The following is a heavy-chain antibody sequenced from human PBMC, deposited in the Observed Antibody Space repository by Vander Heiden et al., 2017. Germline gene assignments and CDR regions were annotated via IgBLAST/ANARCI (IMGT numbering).Heavy chain of an antibody. CDR2: ISRSGATT. D-gene: IGHD6-19*01. Sequence: EVQLLQSGGDLVQPGGALTLSCAASGFNFNNYARSWVRQAPGKGLEWVSTISRSGATTYYSDSVKGRFTVSRNNSKNSLYLRMNTVRAEDTALYYCARSPISVTGFFDSWGQGTLVTVSS. V-gene: IGHV3-23*01. CDR3: ARSPISVTGFFDS. J-gene: IGHJ4*02. CDR1: GFNFNNYA.